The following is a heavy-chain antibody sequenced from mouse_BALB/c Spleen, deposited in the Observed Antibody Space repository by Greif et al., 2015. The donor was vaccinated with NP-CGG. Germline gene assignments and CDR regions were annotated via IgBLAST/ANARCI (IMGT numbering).Heavy chain of an antibody. CDR1: GFTFSSYA. Sequence: EVMLVESGGGLVKPGGTLKLSCAASGFTFSSYAMSWVRQSPEKRLEWVAEISSGGSYTYYPDTVTGRFTISRDNAKNTLYLEMSSLRSEDTAMYYCARVGITTWFAYWGQGTLVTVSA. J-gene: IGHJ3*01. CDR2: ISSGGSYT. CDR3: ARVGITTWFAY. V-gene: IGHV5-9-4*01. D-gene: IGHD2-4*01.